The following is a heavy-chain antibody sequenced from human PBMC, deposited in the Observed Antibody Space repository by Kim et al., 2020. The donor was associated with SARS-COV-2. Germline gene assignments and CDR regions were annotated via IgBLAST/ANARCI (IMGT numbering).Heavy chain of an antibody. Sequence: SETLSLTCAVYGGSFSGYYWSWIRQPPGKGLEWIGEINHSGSTNYNPSLKSRVTISVDTSKNQFSLKLSSVTAADTAVYYCASYMRNYFDYWGQGTLVTVSS. CDR1: GGSFSGYY. V-gene: IGHV4-34*01. J-gene: IGHJ4*02. CDR3: ASYMRNYFDY. CDR2: INHSGST.